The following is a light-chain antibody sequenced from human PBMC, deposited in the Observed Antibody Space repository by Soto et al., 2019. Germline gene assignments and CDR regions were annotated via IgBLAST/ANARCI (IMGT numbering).Light chain of an antibody. J-gene: IGKJ1*01. V-gene: IGKV3-15*01. CDR2: GAS. CDR1: QSVSSN. Sequence: EIVMTQPPATLSVSPGERATLSCRPSQSVSSNLAWYQQKPGQAPRLLIYGASTRATGIPARFSGSGSGTEFTLTISSLQSEDFAVYYCQQYNNWLSWTFGQGTKVDIK. CDR3: QQYNNWLSWT.